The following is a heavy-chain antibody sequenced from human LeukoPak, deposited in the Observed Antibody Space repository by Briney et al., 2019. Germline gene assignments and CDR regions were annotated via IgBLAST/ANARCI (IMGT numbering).Heavy chain of an antibody. V-gene: IGHV3-73*01. CDR1: GFTFSGSA. CDR2: IRSKANSYAT. CDR3: TRRPVLRYFDWLSDAFDI. D-gene: IGHD3-9*01. J-gene: IGHJ3*02. Sequence: GGSLRLSCAASGFTFSGSAMHWVRQASGKGLEWVGRIRSKANSYATEYAASVKGRFTISRDDSKNTAYLQMNSLKTEDTAVYYCTRRPVLRYFDWLSDAFDIWGQGTMVTVSS.